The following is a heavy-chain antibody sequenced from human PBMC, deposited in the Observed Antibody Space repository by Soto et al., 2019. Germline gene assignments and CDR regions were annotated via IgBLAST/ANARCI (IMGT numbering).Heavy chain of an antibody. D-gene: IGHD3-16*01. Sequence: QITLKESGPTLVKPTQTLTLTCTFSGFSFCVSGVGVGWIRQPPGRALEWLCLVFWNDDQRYSPSLESRLTLPKDTSNNQVVLTVTNLDPWNTGTYYCARASTYDLDQWGQGNLVTVSS. CDR1: GFSFCVSGVG. CDR2: VFWNDDQ. J-gene: IGHJ4*02. CDR3: ARASTYDLDQ. V-gene: IGHV2-5*01.